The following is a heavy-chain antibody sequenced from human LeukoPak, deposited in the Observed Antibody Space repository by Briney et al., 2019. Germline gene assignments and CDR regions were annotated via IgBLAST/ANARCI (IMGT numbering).Heavy chain of an antibody. D-gene: IGHD3-10*01. CDR1: GFTFSNYG. J-gene: IGHJ4*02. CDR3: AKDVTGSGSYSDY. CDR2: INANGVST. V-gene: IGHV3-23*01. Sequence: PGGSLRLSCAASGFTFSNYGMSWVRQSPGKGLEWVSSINANGVSTDCADSVKGRFSISRDNSKNTLYLQMNSLRAEDTAVYYCAKDVTGSGSYSDYWGQGTLVTVSS.